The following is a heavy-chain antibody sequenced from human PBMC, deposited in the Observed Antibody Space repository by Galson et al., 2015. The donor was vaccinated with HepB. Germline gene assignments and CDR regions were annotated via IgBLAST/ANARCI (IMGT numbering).Heavy chain of an antibody. Sequence: LSLTCAVYGGSFTGYYWSWIRQSPRKGLEWIGEVNYRGSTNYNPSLESRVTMSADTSNRQFSLNLTAVTAADTAVYYCARGAFGLRFLDWLPANFDYWGLGTLVTVSS. V-gene: IGHV4-34*01. CDR2: VNYRGST. J-gene: IGHJ4*02. CDR1: GGSFTGYY. CDR3: ARGAFGLRFLDWLPANFDY. D-gene: IGHD3-3*01.